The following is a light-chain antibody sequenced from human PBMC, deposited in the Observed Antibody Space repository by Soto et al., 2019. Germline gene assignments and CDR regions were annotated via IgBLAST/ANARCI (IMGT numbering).Light chain of an antibody. J-gene: IGKJ3*01. Sequence: VMTRSPATLSVSPGERATLSFRASQSVGSNLAWYQQKPGQAPRLLIFGASSRATGVPARFSGSGSGTEFTLTINSLQSEDFAVYFCQQYDNLPLTFGPGTKVDIK. CDR2: GAS. CDR1: QSVGSN. CDR3: QQYDNLPLT. V-gene: IGKV3-15*01.